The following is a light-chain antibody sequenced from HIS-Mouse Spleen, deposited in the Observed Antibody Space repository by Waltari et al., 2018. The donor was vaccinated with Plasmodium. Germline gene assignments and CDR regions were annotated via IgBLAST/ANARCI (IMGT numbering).Light chain of an antibody. CDR2: SNK. V-gene: IGLV1-51*01. CDR1: SSNLGNNY. Sequence: QSVLTQPPSVSAAPGQKVTISCSGSSSNLGNNYVSWYQQLPGTATKHLMYSNKKRPSGIPERFSGSKSGTSATLGITGRQTGDEAEYYCGTWDSSLSAGVVFGGGTKLTVL. J-gene: IGLJ2*01. CDR3: GTWDSSLSAGVV.